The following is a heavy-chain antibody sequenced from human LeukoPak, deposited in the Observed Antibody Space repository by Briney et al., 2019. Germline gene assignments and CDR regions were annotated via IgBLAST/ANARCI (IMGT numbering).Heavy chain of an antibody. CDR1: GYTFTSYG. D-gene: IGHD6-25*01. J-gene: IGHJ5*02. V-gene: IGHV1-8*02. CDR3: ARSPGYSSANWFDP. CDR2: MNPNSGNT. Sequence: GASVKVSCKASGYTFTSYGISWVRQAPGQGLEWMGWMNPNSGNTGYAQKFQGRVTMTRNTSISTAYMELSSLRSEDTAVYYCARSPGYSSANWFDPWGQGTLVTVSS.